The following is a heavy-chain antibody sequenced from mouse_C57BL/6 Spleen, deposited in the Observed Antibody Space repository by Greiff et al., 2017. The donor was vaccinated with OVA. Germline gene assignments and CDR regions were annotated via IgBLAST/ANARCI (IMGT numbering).Heavy chain of an antibody. J-gene: IGHJ2*01. CDR2: INPSNGGT. V-gene: IGHV1-53*01. D-gene: IGHD1-1*01. CDR1: GYTFTSYW. Sequence: QVQLQQPGTELVKPGASVKLSCKASGYTFTSYWMHWVKQRPGQGLEWIGNINPSNGGTNYNEKFKSKATLTVDKSSSTAYMQRSSLTSEDSAVYYCAREERITTVVAPNLYFDYWGQGTTLTVSS. CDR3: AREERITTVVAPNLYFDY.